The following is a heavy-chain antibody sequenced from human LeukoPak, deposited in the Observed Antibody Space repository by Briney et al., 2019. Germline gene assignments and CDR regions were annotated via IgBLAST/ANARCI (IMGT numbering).Heavy chain of an antibody. V-gene: IGHV3-43*01. CDR3: AKDLTYESSGTVIDS. J-gene: IGHJ4*02. Sequence: GGSLRLSCAASGFIFDDYTMHWIRQGPGKTLEWVALVSWDGTPYYADSVKGRFTISRDNSKNALYLEMDSLRTDDTAFYYCAKDLTYESSGTVIDSWGQGTLVTVSS. CDR1: GFIFDDYT. D-gene: IGHD3-22*01. CDR2: VSWDGTP.